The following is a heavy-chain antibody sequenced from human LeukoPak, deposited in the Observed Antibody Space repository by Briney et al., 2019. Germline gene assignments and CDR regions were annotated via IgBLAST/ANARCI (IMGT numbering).Heavy chain of an antibody. CDR2: ISSSSSYI. J-gene: IGHJ4*02. Sequence: GGSLRLSCAASGFTFSSYGMNWVRQTPGKGLEWVSSISSSSSYIYYADSVKGRFTISRDNAKNSLYLQMNSLRADDTAVYYCARRWNGGSYPRPFDYWGQGTLVTVSS. V-gene: IGHV3-21*06. D-gene: IGHD1-26*01. CDR3: ARRWNGGSYPRPFDY. CDR1: GFTFSSYG.